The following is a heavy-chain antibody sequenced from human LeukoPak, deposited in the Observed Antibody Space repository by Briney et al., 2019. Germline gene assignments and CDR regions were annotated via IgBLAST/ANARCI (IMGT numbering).Heavy chain of an antibody. CDR2: MNPNSGNT. D-gene: IGHD6-19*01. J-gene: IGHJ4*02. CDR3: ARGKIAVAGTAYYFDY. V-gene: IGHV1-8*01. Sequence: ASVKVSCKASGYTFTSYDINWVRQATRQGLEWMGWMNPNSGNTGYAQKFQGRVTMTRNTSISTAYMELSSLRSEDTAVYYCARGKIAVAGTAYYFDYWGQGTLVTVSS. CDR1: GYTFTSYD.